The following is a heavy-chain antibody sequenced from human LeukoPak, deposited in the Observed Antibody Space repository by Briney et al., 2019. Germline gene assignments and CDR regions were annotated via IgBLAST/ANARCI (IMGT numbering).Heavy chain of an antibody. CDR1: GGSFSDHY. V-gene: IGHV4-34*01. CDR3: ARAYCSSTSCYPPYFDY. Sequence: SETLSLTCAVYGGSFSDHYWSWIRQPPGKGLEWIGEINLSGSSNYNPSLKSRVTISVDTSKNQFSLKLSSVTAADTAVYYCARAYCSSTSCYPPYFDYWGQGTLVTVSS. CDR2: INLSGSS. D-gene: IGHD2-2*01. J-gene: IGHJ4*02.